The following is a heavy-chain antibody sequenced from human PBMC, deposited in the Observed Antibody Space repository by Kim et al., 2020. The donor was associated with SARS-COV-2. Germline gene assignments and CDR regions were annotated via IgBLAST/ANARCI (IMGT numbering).Heavy chain of an antibody. J-gene: IGHJ3*02. CDR3: AGPTYYYDSIGYTDAFDI. D-gene: IGHD3-22*01. V-gene: IGHV1-69*13. CDR1: GGTFSSYA. Sequence: SVKVSCKASGGTFSSYAISWVRQAPGQGLEWMGGIIPIFGTANYAQKFQGRVTITADESTSTAYMELSSLRSEDTAVYYCAGPTYYYDSIGYTDAFDIWGQGTMVTVSS. CDR2: IIPIFGTA.